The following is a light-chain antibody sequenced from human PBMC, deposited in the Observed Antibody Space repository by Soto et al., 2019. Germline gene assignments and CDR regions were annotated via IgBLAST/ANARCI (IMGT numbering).Light chain of an antibody. CDR1: SSDVGGYNY. J-gene: IGLJ2*01. CDR2: EVS. V-gene: IGLV2-8*01. CDR3: SSYAASNNLGV. Sequence: QSALTQPPSASGSPGQSVTISCIGTSSDVGGYNYVSWYQQHPGKAPKLMIYEVSKRPSGVHDRFSGSKSGNTASLTVSGLQAEDEADYYFSSYAASNNLGVFGGGTKLTV.